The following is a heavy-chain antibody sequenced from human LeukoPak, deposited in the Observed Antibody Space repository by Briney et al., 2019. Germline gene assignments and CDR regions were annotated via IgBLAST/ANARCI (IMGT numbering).Heavy chain of an antibody. CDR2: INPNSGGT. D-gene: IGHD2-2*01. J-gene: IGHJ3*02. Sequence: ASVKVSCKASGGTFSSYAISWVRQAPGQGLEWMGWINPNSGGTNYAQKFQGRVTMTRDTSISTAYMELSRLRSDDTAVYYCARDRGGYCSSTSCPTPLDAFDIWGQGTMVTVSS. V-gene: IGHV1-2*02. CDR1: GGTFSSYA. CDR3: ARDRGGYCSSTSCPTPLDAFDI.